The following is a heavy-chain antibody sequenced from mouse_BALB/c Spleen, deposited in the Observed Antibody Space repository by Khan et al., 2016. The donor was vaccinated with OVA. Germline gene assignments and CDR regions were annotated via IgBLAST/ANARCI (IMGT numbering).Heavy chain of an antibody. J-gene: IGHJ1*01. CDR3: ARSNSYWYCDV. Sequence: QIQLVQSGPELKKPGVTVKISCKASGYTFTNYGMNWVKQAPGKGLKWMGWINTYTGETTYADDFKGRFAFSLETSASTAFLQINNLKNEDMATYFCARSNSYWYCDVWGAGTTVTVSS. V-gene: IGHV9-1*02. D-gene: IGHD4-1*02. CDR1: GYTFTNYG. CDR2: INTYTGET.